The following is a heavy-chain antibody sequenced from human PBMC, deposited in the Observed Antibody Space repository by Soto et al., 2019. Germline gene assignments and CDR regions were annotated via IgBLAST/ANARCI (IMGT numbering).Heavy chain of an antibody. CDR1: GGTFSSYA. CDR2: IIPIFGTA. J-gene: IGHJ4*02. V-gene: IGHV1-69*13. CDR3: ARDKGYYDSSGYYYFFY. D-gene: IGHD3-22*01. Sequence: ASVKVSCKASGGTFSSYAISWVRQAPGQGLEWMGGIIPIFGTANYAQKFQGRVTITADESTSTAYMELSSLRSEDTAVYYCARDKGYYDSSGYYYFFYWGQGTLVTVSS.